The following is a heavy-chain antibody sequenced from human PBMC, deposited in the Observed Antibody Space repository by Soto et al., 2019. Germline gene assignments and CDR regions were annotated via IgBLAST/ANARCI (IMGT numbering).Heavy chain of an antibody. V-gene: IGHV5-51*01. CDR2: IYPGDSDT. CDR1: GYSFTSYW. J-gene: IGHJ6*02. D-gene: IGHD2-2*02. CDR3: ARRPIVVVPAAISGYYYGMDV. Sequence: GESLKISCKGSGYSFTSYWIGWVRQMPGKGLEWMGIIYPGDSDTRYSPSFQGQVTISADKSISTAYLQWSSLKASDTAMYYCARRPIVVVPAAISGYYYGMDVWGQGTTVTVSS.